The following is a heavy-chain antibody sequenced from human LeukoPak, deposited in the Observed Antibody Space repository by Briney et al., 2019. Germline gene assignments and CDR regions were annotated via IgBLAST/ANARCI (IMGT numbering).Heavy chain of an antibody. J-gene: IGHJ4*02. CDR3: ARDYYDSSGYSFDY. CDR2: ISGSSSTI. Sequence: GSLRLSCAASGFTFNSYSMNWVRLVPGKGLEWLSYISGSSSTIYYADSVKGRFTISRDNVKNSLYLQMNSLRDEDTAVYYCARDYYDSSGYSFDYWGQGTLVTVSS. D-gene: IGHD3-22*01. V-gene: IGHV3-48*02. CDR1: GFTFNSYS.